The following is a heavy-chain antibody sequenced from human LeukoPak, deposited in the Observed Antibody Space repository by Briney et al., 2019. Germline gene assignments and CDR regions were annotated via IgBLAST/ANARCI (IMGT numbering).Heavy chain of an antibody. CDR3: ARNLECRKYSSSSCYYYYMDV. CDR2: IIPIFGTA. J-gene: IGHJ6*03. CDR1: GGTFSSYA. V-gene: IGHV1-69*13. Sequence: GASVKVSCKASGGTFSSYAISWVRQAPGQGHEWMGGIIPIFGTANYAQKFQGRVTITADESTSTAYMELSSLRSEDTAVYYCARNLECRKYSSSSCYYYYMDVWGKGTTVTVSS. D-gene: IGHD6-6*01.